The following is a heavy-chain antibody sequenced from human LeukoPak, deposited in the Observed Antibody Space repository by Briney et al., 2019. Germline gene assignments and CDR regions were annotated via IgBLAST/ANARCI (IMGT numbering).Heavy chain of an antibody. Sequence: GGSLRLSCAASGFTVSSNFMAWVRQAPGKGLEWVSVIYGGGSTFYADSVKGQSTIPRDNSQNTMYLQMNGLRAEDTAVYYCATWPGAWDGEDYWGQGTLVTVSS. CDR1: GFTVSSNF. D-gene: IGHD3-10*01. J-gene: IGHJ4*02. V-gene: IGHV3-53*01. CDR3: ATWPGAWDGEDY. CDR2: IYGGGST.